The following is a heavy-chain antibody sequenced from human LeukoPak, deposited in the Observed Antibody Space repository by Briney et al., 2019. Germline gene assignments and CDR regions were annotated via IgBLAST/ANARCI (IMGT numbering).Heavy chain of an antibody. CDR1: GFTFSNY. CDR2: IYSGGST. CDR3: ARTGTRGYSYGYYDY. V-gene: IGHV3-53*01. J-gene: IGHJ4*02. D-gene: IGHD5-18*01. Sequence: PGGSLRLSCAAPGFTFSNYMSWVRQAPGKGLEWVSVIYSGGSTYYADSVKGRFTISRDSSNNTLYLQMNSLRAEDTAVYYCARTGTRGYSYGYYDYWGQGTLVTVSS.